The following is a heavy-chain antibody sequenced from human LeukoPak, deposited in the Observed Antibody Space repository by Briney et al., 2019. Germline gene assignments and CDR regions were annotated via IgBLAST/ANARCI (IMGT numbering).Heavy chain of an antibody. CDR3: ARVGWFRELLRVSRPPFHY. V-gene: IGHV4-34*01. CDR1: GGSFSGYY. CDR2: INHSGST. Sequence: SETLSLTCAVYGGSFSGYYWSWIRQPPGKGLEWIGEINHSGSTNYNPSLQSRVTISVDTSKNQFSLKLSSVTAADTAVYYCARVGWFRELLRVSRPPFHYWGQGTLVTVSS. J-gene: IGHJ4*02. D-gene: IGHD3-10*01.